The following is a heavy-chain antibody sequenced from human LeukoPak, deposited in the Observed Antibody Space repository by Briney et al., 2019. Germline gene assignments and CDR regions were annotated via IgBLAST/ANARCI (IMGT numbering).Heavy chain of an antibody. CDR2: ISAYNGNT. Sequence: RASVKVSCKASGYTFTSYGISWVRQAPGQGLEWMGWISAYNGNTNYAQKLQGIVTMTTDTSTSTAYMELRSLRSDDTAVYYCARDHPYYYDSSGYYYPIDYWGQGTLVTVSS. V-gene: IGHV1-18*01. J-gene: IGHJ4*02. CDR1: GYTFTSYG. CDR3: ARDHPYYYDSSGYYYPIDY. D-gene: IGHD3-22*01.